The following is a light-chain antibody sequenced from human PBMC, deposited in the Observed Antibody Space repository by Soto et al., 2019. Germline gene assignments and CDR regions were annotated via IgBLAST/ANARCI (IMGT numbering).Light chain of an antibody. J-gene: IGLJ2*01. CDR3: SSYAGSNNVV. V-gene: IGLV2-11*01. CDR1: GNDVGAYNY. CDR2: DVS. Sequence: QSALTQPRSVSGSPGQSVTISCTGTGNDVGAYNYVSWYQQHPGRPPKLMIYDVSKRPSGVPDRFSGSKSGNTASLTVSGLQAEDEADYYCSSYAGSNNVVFGGGTKLTVL.